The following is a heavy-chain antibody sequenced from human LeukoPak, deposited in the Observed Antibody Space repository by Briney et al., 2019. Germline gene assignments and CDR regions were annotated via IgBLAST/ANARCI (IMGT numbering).Heavy chain of an antibody. CDR2: INHSGST. J-gene: IGHJ6*03. CDR3: ARGGYYDFWSGSDYYYYYMDV. Sequence: GSLRLSCAASGFTFSNAWMSWIRQPPVKGLEWIGEINHSGSTNYNPSLKSRVTISVDTSKNQFSLKLNSVTAADTAVYYCARGGYYDFWSGSDYYYYYMDVWGKGTPVTVSS. V-gene: IGHV4-34*01. D-gene: IGHD3-3*01. CDR1: GFTFSNAW.